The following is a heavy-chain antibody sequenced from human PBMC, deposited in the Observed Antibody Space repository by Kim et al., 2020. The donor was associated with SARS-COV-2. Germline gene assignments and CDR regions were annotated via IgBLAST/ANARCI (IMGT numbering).Heavy chain of an antibody. D-gene: IGHD5-12*01. Sequence: SETLSLTCNVSGGSISGDTYYWGWVRQPPGKGLEWIGSIYYSGSTYYNPSLKSRVTISVDTSKNQFSLNLSSVTDADTAVYFCARDPSGYGYGLFNYWGQGVLVTVSS. J-gene: IGHJ4*02. CDR2: IYYSGST. CDR1: GGSISGDTYY. CDR3: ARDPSGYGYGLFNY. V-gene: IGHV4-39*07.